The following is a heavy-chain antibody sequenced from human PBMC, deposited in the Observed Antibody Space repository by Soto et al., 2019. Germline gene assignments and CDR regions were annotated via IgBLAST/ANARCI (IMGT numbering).Heavy chain of an antibody. J-gene: IGHJ5*02. V-gene: IGHV3-66*01. D-gene: IGHD1-20*01. CDR3: ARDNWNDYGWVDP. CDR1: GFTVSSNY. Sequence: GGSLRLSCAASGFTVSSNYMSWVRQAPGKGLEWVSVIYSGGSTYYADSVKGRFTISRDNSKNTLYLQMNSLRAEDTAVYYCARDNWNDYGWVDPWGQGTLVTVSS. CDR2: IYSGGST.